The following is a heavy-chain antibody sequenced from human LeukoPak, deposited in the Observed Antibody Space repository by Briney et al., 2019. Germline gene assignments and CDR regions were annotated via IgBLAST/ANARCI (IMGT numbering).Heavy chain of an antibody. CDR2: VNWDGRST. V-gene: IGHV3-20*04. J-gene: IGHJ4*02. D-gene: IGHD1-1*01. CDR3: ARVAGSNNWYFDY. Sequence: PGGSLRLSRAASGFTFYDYGMSWVRQVPGKGLEWVSGVNWDGRSTGYADSVKGRFTISRDNAKNSLYLQMNSLRVEDTALYYCARVAGSNNWYFDYWGQGTLVIVSS. CDR1: GFTFYDYG.